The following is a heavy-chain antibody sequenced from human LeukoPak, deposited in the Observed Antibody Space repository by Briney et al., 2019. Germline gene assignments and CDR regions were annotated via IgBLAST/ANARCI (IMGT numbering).Heavy chain of an antibody. Sequence: SETLSLTCTVSGGSISGYYWTWIRQPPGKGLEWIGYILYSGSANYNPSLKSRVTMSVETSKNQFSLKLTSVTAADTAVYYCARHGRDGYNENDYWGQGTLVTVSS. J-gene: IGHJ4*02. CDR2: ILYSGSA. CDR1: GGSISGYY. V-gene: IGHV4-59*08. D-gene: IGHD5-24*01. CDR3: ARHGRDGYNENDY.